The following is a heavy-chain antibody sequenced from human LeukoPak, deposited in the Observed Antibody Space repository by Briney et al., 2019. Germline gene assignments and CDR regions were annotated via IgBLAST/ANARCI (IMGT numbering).Heavy chain of an antibody. CDR1: GGSISSSNW. V-gene: IGHV4-4*02. D-gene: IGHD6-13*01. CDR2: IYHSGST. J-gene: IGHJ4*02. Sequence: SETLSLTCAVSGGSISSSNWWSWVRQPPGKGLEWIGEIYHSGSTNYNPSLKGRVTISVDKSKNQFSLKLSSVTAADTAVYYCARDCDTSSSSWYRYYFDYWGQGTLVTVSS. CDR3: ARDCDTSSSSWYRYYFDY.